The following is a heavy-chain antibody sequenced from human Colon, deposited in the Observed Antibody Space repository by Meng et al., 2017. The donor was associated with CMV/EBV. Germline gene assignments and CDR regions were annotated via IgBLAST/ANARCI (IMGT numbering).Heavy chain of an antibody. CDR1: GKTFTCRY. J-gene: IGHJ1*01. CDR2: ITPFSGNT. V-gene: IGHV1-45*02. D-gene: IGHD5-18*01. CDR3: FGYNYGSGAEYFHH. Sequence: AGKTFTCRYLHWVRQAPGQALEWMGWITPFSGNTNYAQEFQTRVTITWDRSMSTAYMELSSLRSEDTAMFYCFGYNYGSGAEYFHHWGQGTLVTVSS.